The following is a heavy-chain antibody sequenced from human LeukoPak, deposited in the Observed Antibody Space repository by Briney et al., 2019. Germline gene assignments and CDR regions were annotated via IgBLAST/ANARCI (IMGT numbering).Heavy chain of an antibody. Sequence: ASVKVSRKASGYTFTSYGISWVRQAPGQGLEWMGWISAYYGNTNYAQKFQGRVTMTTDTATRTAYMELRSLRTDDTAVYYCARSLVMAASEYWGQGTLVTVSS. V-gene: IGHV1-18*01. CDR3: ARSLVMAASEY. D-gene: IGHD5-24*01. CDR2: ISAYYGNT. J-gene: IGHJ4*02. CDR1: GYTFTSYG.